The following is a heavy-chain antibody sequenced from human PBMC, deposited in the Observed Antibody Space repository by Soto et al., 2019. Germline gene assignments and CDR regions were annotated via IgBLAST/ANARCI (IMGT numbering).Heavy chain of an antibody. D-gene: IGHD2-8*01. CDR3: ARCTYCTNGVCYTGPIDY. CDR1: GYSFTSYW. CDR2: IDPSDSYT. Sequence: PGESLKISCKGSGYSFTSYWISWVRQMPGKGLEWMGRIDPSDSYTNYSPSFQGHVTISADKSISTAYLQWSSLKASDTAMYYCARCTYCTNGVCYTGPIDYWGQGTLVTVSS. V-gene: IGHV5-10-1*01. J-gene: IGHJ4*02.